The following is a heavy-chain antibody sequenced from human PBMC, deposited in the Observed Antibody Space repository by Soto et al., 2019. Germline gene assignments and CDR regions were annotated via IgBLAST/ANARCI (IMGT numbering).Heavy chain of an antibody. CDR3: ANPYCSSTSCYDDPRSHDAFDI. CDR2: ISGSGGST. CDR1: GFTFSSYA. D-gene: IGHD2-2*01. J-gene: IGHJ3*02. V-gene: IGHV3-23*01. Sequence: GGSLRLSCAASGFTFSSYAMSWVRQAPGKGLEWVSAISGSGGSTYYADSVKGRFTISRDNSKNTLYLQMNSLRAEDTAVYYCANPYCSSTSCYDDPRSHDAFDIWGQGTMVTVSS.